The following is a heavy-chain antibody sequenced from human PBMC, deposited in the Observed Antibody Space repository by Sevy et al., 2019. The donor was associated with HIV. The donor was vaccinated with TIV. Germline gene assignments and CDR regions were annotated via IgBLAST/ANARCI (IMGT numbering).Heavy chain of an antibody. V-gene: IGHV3-23*01. CDR1: GFTFSSYA. D-gene: IGHD3-10*01. Sequence: GGSLRLSCAASGFTFSSYAMSWVRQAPGKGLEWVSAIRGSGGSTYYADSVKGRFTISRDNSKNTLYLQMNSLRAEDTAVYYCAKTITMVRGVIIGGRFDYWGQGTLVTVSS. J-gene: IGHJ4*02. CDR2: IRGSGGST. CDR3: AKTITMVRGVIIGGRFDY.